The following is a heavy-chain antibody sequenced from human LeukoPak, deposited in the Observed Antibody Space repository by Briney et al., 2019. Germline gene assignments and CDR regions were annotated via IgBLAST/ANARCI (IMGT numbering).Heavy chain of an antibody. V-gene: IGHV4-31*03. Sequence: KPSETLSLTCTVSGGSISSGGYYWSWIRQHPGKGLEWIGYIYYSGSTYYNPSLKSRVTISVDTSKNQFSLKLSSVTAADTAVYYCATTNVLLWFGELSKTAYFDYWGQGTLVTVSS. CDR3: ATTNVLLWFGELSKTAYFDY. J-gene: IGHJ4*02. CDR2: IYYSGST. D-gene: IGHD3-10*01. CDR1: GGSISSGGYY.